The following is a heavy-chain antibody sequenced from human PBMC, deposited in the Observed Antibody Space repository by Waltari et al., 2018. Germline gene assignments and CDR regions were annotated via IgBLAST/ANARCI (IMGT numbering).Heavy chain of an antibody. D-gene: IGHD6-19*01. CDR3: AHRKPFLVAGVTFGWFDP. CDR1: GFSLTTNGVG. Sequence: QITLKESGPTLVKPTQTLTLTCTFSGFSLTTNGVGVGWIRQPPGEALEWLALIYRDDDKRYNPSLKSRLTITKDTSKNQVVLTMTNMDPIDAGTYYCAHRKPFLVAGVTFGWFDPWGQGTLVTVSS. V-gene: IGHV2-5*02. J-gene: IGHJ5*02. CDR2: IYRDDDK.